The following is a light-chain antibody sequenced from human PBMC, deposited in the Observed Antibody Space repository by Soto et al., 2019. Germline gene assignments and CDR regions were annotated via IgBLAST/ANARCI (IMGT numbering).Light chain of an antibody. V-gene: IGKV1-5*03. CDR1: QTISSW. CDR3: QHYNSYSVA. Sequence: DNPLTQSPSSLSASVGDRVTITCRASQTISSWLAWYQQKPGKAPKLLIYKASTLKSGVPSRFSGSGSGTEFTLTISSLQPDDFATYYCQHYNSYSVAFGQGTKGDIK. J-gene: IGKJ1*01. CDR2: KAS.